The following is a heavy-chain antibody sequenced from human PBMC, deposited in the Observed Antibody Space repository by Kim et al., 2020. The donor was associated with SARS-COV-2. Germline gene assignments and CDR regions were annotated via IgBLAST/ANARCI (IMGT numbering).Heavy chain of an antibody. D-gene: IGHD3-16*01. CDR1: GGSISSSSYY. CDR2: IYYSGST. Sequence: SETLSLTCTVSGGSISSSSYYWGWIRQPPGKGLEWIGSIYYSGSTYYNPSLKSRVTISVDTSKNQFSLKVSSVTAADTAVYYCAGLQDYYDYTLGGGGYFDNWGQGTLVTVSS. CDR3: AGLQDYYDYTLGGGGYFDN. V-gene: IGHV4-39*01. J-gene: IGHJ4*02.